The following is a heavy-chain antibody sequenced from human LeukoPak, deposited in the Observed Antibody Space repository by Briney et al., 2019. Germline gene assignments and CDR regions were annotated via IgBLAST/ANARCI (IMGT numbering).Heavy chain of an antibody. CDR2: IIPIFGTA. CDR3: ARDKLEDTYYYDSSGYKQLGYFDY. Sequence: ASVKVSCRASGGTFNSYAISWVRQAPGQGLEWMGRIIPIFGTANYAQKFQGRVTITTDESTSTAYMELSSLRSEDTAVYYCARDKLEDTYYYDSSGYKQLGYFDYWGQGTLVTVSS. D-gene: IGHD3-22*01. CDR1: GGTFNSYA. V-gene: IGHV1-69*05. J-gene: IGHJ4*02.